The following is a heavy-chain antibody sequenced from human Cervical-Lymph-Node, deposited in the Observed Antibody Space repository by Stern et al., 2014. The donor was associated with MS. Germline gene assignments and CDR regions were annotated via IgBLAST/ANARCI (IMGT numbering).Heavy chain of an antibody. Sequence: DQLVESGPGLVKPSETLSLTCTVSGASISSYWRSWIRQPPGKGLEWIGYIYYSGSTYYNPSLNGRVTISVDTSKNQLSLKVSSVTAADTAVYYCASIQYSGDDQTDYWGQGTLVTVSS. V-gene: IGHV4-59*01. CDR1: GASISSYW. J-gene: IGHJ4*02. CDR2: IYYSGST. D-gene: IGHD5-12*01. CDR3: ASIQYSGDDQTDY.